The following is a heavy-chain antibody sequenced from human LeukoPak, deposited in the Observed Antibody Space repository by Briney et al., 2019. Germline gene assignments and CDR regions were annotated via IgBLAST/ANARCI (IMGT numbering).Heavy chain of an antibody. CDR1: GFTFSSYE. CDR2: ISSSGSTI. Sequence: GGSLRLSCAASGFTFSSYEMNWVRQAPGKGLEWVSYISSSGSTIYYADSVKGRFTISRDNAKNSLYLQMNSLRAEDTAVYYCAREEMVRGGDYWGQGTLVTVSS. CDR3: AREEMVRGGDY. D-gene: IGHD3-10*01. V-gene: IGHV3-48*03. J-gene: IGHJ4*02.